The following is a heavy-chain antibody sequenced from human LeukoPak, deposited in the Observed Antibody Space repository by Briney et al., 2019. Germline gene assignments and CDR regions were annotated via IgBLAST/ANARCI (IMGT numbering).Heavy chain of an antibody. V-gene: IGHV5-51*01. J-gene: IGHJ4*02. CDR3: ARHATYSSGRYQIDY. CDR1: GYSFTSYW. CDR2: IYPGDSDT. D-gene: IGHD6-19*01. Sequence: GESLKISCKGSGYSFTSYWIGWVRQMPGKGLEWMGIIYPGDSDTRYSPSFQGQVTISADKSISTAYLQWSSLKASDTAMYYCARHATYSSGRYQIDYWGQGTLVTVSS.